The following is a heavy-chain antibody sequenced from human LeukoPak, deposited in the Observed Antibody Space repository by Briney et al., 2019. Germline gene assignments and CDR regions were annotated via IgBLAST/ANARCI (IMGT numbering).Heavy chain of an antibody. V-gene: IGHV3-21*01. CDR1: GFTFSSYS. J-gene: IGHJ4*02. D-gene: IGHD5-18*01. Sequence: GGSLRLSCAASGFTFSSYSMNWVRQAPGKGLEWVSSISSSSSYMYYADSVKGRFTISRDNAKNSLYLQMNSLRAEDTAVYYCARGVDTAMVTNLFDYWGQGTLVTVSS. CDR2: ISSSSSYM. CDR3: ARGVDTAMVTNLFDY.